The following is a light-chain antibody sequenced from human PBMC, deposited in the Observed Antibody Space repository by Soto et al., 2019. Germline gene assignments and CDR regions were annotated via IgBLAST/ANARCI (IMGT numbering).Light chain of an antibody. CDR2: DAS. CDR3: QQRSSWPLT. V-gene: IGKV3-11*01. Sequence: EIVLTQSPATLSLSPRERATLSCRASQSVSNYLAWYQQKPGQAPRLLISDASNRATGIPARFSGSGSGTDFTLTISSLEPEDFARYYCQQRSSWPLTFGGGTKVEIK. J-gene: IGKJ4*01. CDR1: QSVSNY.